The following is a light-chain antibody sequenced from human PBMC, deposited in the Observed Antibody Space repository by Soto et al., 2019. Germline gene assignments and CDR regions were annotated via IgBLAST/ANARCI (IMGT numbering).Light chain of an antibody. J-gene: IGKJ2*01. CDR2: GAS. CDR1: RSVGDY. Sequence: EIVLTQSPATLSLSPGERATLSCRASRSVGDYLAWYQQKPGQSPRLLIYGASNRATGIPARFSGSGSGTDFSLTITTLEPDDFAVYYCLQFGSSPRYTFGQGTKLQI. V-gene: IGKV3-11*01. CDR3: LQFGSSPRYT.